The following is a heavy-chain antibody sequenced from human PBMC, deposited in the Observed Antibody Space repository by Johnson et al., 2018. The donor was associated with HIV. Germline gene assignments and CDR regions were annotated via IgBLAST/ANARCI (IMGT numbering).Heavy chain of an antibody. CDR3: AKDIASGYTNGGTLDI. J-gene: IGHJ3*02. Sequence: VQLVESGGGVVQPGRSLRLSCAASGITVGTNYMSWVRQAPGKGLEWVSVIFSVGDVYYADSVKGRFTISRDNSKNSLYLQMNSLRPEDTGLYYCAKDIASGYTNGGTLDIWGQGTMVTVSS. CDR1: GITVGTNY. V-gene: IGHV3-66*02. D-gene: IGHD6-19*01. CDR2: IFSVGDV.